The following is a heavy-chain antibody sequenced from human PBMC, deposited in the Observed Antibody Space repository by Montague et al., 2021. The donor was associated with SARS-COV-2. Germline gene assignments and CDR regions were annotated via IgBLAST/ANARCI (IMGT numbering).Heavy chain of an antibody. J-gene: IGHJ5*02. CDR3: ARGPDFSGGSCWWGYWFDP. CDR1: GGSISSYY. V-gene: IGHV4-59*01. CDR2: IYYSGST. Sequence: SETLSLTCTVSGGSISSYYWSWIRQPPGKGLEWIGYIYYSGSTNYNPSLKSRVTISVDTSKNQFSLKLSSVTAADTAVYYCARGPDFSGGSCWWGYWFDPWGQGTLVTVSS. D-gene: IGHD2-15*01.